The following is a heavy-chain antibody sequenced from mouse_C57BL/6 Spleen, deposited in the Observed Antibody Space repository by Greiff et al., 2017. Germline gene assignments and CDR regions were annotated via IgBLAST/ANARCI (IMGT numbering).Heavy chain of an antibody. Sequence: QVQLQQPGAELVMPGASVKLSCKASGYTFTSYGMHWVQQRPGQGLEWIGEIDPSDSYTNYNQKFKGKSTLTVDKTSSTAFMQLSSLPSEDSAVYYGARVHGSSFVYYYAMDYWGQGTSLTVSS. CDR2: IDPSDSYT. CDR3: ARVHGSSFVYYYAMDY. CDR1: GYTFTSYG. D-gene: IGHD1-1*01. V-gene: IGHV1-69*01. J-gene: IGHJ4*01.